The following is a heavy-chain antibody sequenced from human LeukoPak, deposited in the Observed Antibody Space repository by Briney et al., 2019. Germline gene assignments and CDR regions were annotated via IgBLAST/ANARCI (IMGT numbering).Heavy chain of an antibody. J-gene: IGHJ6*02. D-gene: IGHD3-9*01. CDR3: ARAYYDILTGYLFRYYYYGMDV. CDR2: ISGGGGSA. Sequence: GGSLRLSCAASGFTFSSYAMSWVRQAPGKGLEWVSAISGGGGSAYYADSVKGRFTISRDNSKNTLYLQMNSLRAEDTAVYYCARAYYDILTGYLFRYYYYGMDVWGQGTTVTVSS. V-gene: IGHV3-23*01. CDR1: GFTFSSYA.